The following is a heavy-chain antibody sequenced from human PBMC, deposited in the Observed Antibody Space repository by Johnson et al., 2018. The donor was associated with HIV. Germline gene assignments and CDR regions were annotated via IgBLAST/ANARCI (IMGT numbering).Heavy chain of an antibody. Sequence: VQLVESGGGLVQPGGSLRLSCAASGFTFSSYAVHWVRQAPGKGLDYVSGISSNGRSTYHAKSVTGRFTISRDNSKNTLYLQMNSLRAEDTAVYYCAKDLHGYQLRDDAFDIWGQGTMVTVSS. D-gene: IGHD2-2*01. CDR3: AKDLHGYQLRDDAFDI. J-gene: IGHJ3*02. V-gene: IGHV3-64*01. CDR2: ISSNGRST. CDR1: GFTFSSYA.